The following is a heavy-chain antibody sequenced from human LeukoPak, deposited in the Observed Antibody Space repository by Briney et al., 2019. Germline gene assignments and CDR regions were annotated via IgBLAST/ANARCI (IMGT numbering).Heavy chain of an antibody. CDR1: GFTFSTYS. D-gene: IGHD6-19*01. V-gene: IGHV3-20*04. CDR2: INWNGGNT. Sequence: TGGSLRLSCAGSGFTFSTYSMNWVRQAPGKGLEWVSGINWNGGNTGYADSVKGRFTISRDNAKNSLYLQMDSLRAEDTALYYCGRDLSGWYGPDYWGQGTLVTVSS. J-gene: IGHJ4*02. CDR3: GRDLSGWYGPDY.